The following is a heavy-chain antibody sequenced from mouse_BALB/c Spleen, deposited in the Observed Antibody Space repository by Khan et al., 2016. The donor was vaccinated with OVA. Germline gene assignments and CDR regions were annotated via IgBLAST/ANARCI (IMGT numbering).Heavy chain of an antibody. CDR2: INTNTGEP. CDR3: ARGNYYGSNSWFAY. Sequence: QIQLVQSGPELKKPGETVKISCKASGYTFTNYGMNWVKQAPGKGLKWMGWINTNTGEPTYAEEFKGRFAFSLETSASTAYLQINNLKNEDTATYFCARGNYYGSNSWFAYWGQGTLGTVSA. D-gene: IGHD1-1*01. CDR1: GYTFTNYG. J-gene: IGHJ3*01. V-gene: IGHV9-3*02.